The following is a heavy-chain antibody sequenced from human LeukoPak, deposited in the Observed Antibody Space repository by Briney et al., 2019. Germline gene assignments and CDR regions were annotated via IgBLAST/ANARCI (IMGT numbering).Heavy chain of an antibody. CDR2: ITGGDGET. V-gene: IGHV3-23*01. Sequence: PGGSLRLSCAASESTFNNYVVSWIRQAPGKGLEWVSAITGGDGETSYADSVKGRFTISRDNSKNTLYLQMNSLRAEDTAVYYCAKSSVAGLTRGYFDYWGQGTLVTVSS. CDR3: AKSSVAGLTRGYFDY. D-gene: IGHD6-19*01. CDR1: ESTFNNYV. J-gene: IGHJ4*02.